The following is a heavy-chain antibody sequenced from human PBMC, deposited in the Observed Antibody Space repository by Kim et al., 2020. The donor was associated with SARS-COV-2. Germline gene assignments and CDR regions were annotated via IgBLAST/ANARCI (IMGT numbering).Heavy chain of an antibody. CDR3: ARGNRRARFDY. CDR2: IGTAGDT. Sequence: GGSLRLSCAASGFTFSSYDMHWVRQATGKGLEWVSAIGTAGDTYYPGSVKGRFTISRENAKNSLYLQMNSLRAGDTAVYYCARGNRRARFDYWGQGTLVTVSS. J-gene: IGHJ4*02. V-gene: IGHV3-13*01. CDR1: GFTFSSYD.